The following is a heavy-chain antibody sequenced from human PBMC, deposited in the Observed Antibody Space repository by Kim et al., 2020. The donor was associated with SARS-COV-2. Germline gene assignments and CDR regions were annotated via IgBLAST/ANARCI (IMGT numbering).Heavy chain of an antibody. Sequence: GSNKYYAESWKGRFPVSRDNSKDTLYLQMNSLRAEDTAVYYCAKQGGPVDYWGQGTLVTVSS. D-gene: IGHD1-26*01. J-gene: IGHJ4*02. CDR3: AKQGGPVDY. CDR2: GSNK. V-gene: IGHV3-30*02.